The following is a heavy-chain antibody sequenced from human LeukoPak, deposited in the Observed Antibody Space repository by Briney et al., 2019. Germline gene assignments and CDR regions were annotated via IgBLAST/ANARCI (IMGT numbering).Heavy chain of an antibody. J-gene: IGHJ6*02. D-gene: IGHD3-3*01. CDR1: GFTFSSYG. CDR3: CRGPPVLRFLEWLSPYYYYGMDV. Sequence: GRSLRLSCAASGFTFSSYGMHWVRQAPGKGLEWVAVIWYDGSNKYYADSVKGRFTISRDNSKNTLYLQMNSLRAEDTAVYYCCRGPPVLRFLEWLSPYYYYGMDVWGQGTTVTVSS. CDR2: IWYDGSNK. V-gene: IGHV3-33*01.